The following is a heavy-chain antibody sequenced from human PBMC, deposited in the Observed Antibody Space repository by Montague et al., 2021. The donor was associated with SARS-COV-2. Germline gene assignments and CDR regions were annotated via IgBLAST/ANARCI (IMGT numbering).Heavy chain of an antibody. J-gene: IGHJ4*02. CDR2: INHNDTAT. V-gene: IGHV3-23*01. CDR1: GFTFSGYA. Sequence: SLRLSCAASGFTFSGYAMSWVRQAPGKGLEWVSNINHNDTATSYADSVKGRFTISRDNSKNTLILQMNSLKAEDTAVYYCAKYPRGPGTGWLDYWGQGTLVTVSS. CDR3: AKYPRGPGTGWLDY. D-gene: IGHD3/OR15-3a*01.